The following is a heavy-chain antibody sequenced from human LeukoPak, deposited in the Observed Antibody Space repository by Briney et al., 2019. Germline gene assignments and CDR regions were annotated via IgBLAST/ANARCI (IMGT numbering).Heavy chain of an antibody. J-gene: IGHJ6*03. D-gene: IGHD3-22*01. CDR3: ARDYYDSSGYPTYYMDV. V-gene: IGHV1-69*13. CDR1: GGTFSSYA. Sequence: SVKVSCKASGGTFSSYAISWVRQAPGQGLEWMGGIIPIFGTANYAQKFQGRVTITADEPTSTAYMELSSLRSEDTAVYYCARDYYDSSGYPTYYMDVWGKGTTVTVSS. CDR2: IIPIFGTA.